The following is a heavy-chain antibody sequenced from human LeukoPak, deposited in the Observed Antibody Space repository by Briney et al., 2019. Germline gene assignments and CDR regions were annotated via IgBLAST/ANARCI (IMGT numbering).Heavy chain of an antibody. V-gene: IGHV4-59*12. CDR2: IYYSGST. Sequence: PSETLSLTCTVSGGSISSYYWSWIRQPPGKGLEWIGYIYYSGSTNYNPSLKSRVTISVDTSKYQVSLKLSSVTAADTAVYYCARESGGGRYDSGGQGPLVTVSS. CDR3: ARESGGGRYDS. CDR1: GGSISSYY. J-gene: IGHJ4*02. D-gene: IGHD2-15*01.